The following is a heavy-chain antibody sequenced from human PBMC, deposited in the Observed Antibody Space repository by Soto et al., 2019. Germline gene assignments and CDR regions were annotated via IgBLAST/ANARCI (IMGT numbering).Heavy chain of an antibody. V-gene: IGHV4-34*01. CDR3: ARIRQQLVLYFDY. CDR2: INHSGST. J-gene: IGHJ4*02. Sequence: PLQTLSLTCAVYGGSFSGYYWSWIRQPPGKGLGWIGEINHSGSTNYNPSIKSRVTISVVXXXXXFXLXLXXXTAAXTAVYYCARIRQQLVLYFDYWGQGTLVTVSS. D-gene: IGHD6-13*01. CDR1: GGSFSGYY.